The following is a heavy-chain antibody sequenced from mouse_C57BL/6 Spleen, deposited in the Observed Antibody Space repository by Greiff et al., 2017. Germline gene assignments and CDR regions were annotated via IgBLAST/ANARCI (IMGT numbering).Heavy chain of an antibody. D-gene: IGHD1-1*01. CDR2: IFPGSGST. CDR3: ARGGYYGSSYVFDY. J-gene: IGHJ2*01. V-gene: IGHV1-75*01. CDR1: GYTFTDSY. Sequence: VKLQQSGPELVKPGASVKISCKASGYTFTDSYINWVKQRPGQGLEWIGWIFPGSGSTYYNEKFKGKATLTVDKSSSTAYMLLSSLTSEDSAVYFCARGGYYGSSYVFDYWGQGTTLTVSS.